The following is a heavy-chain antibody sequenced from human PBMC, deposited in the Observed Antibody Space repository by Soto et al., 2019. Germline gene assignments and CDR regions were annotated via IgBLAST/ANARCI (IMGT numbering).Heavy chain of an antibody. CDR1: GFMFSSHG. J-gene: IGHJ4*02. CDR2: IWYDGSNK. Sequence: QVQLVESGGGVAQPGRSLRLSCAASGFMFSSHGMHWIRQAPGKGLEWVAVIWYDGSNKYYADSVKGRFTISRDNSKNTLYLQMNSLRVEDTAVYYCGPATLDYWGQGTLVTVSS. CDR3: GPATLDY. V-gene: IGHV3-33*01.